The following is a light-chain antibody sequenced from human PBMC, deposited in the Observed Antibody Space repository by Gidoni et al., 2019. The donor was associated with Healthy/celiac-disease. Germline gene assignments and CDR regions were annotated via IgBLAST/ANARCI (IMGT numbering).Light chain of an antibody. Sequence: SSELTQEPAVAVALGQTVRITCQGDSLRSYYASWYQQKPGQAPVLVIYGKNNRPSGIPDRFSGSSSGNTASLTITGAQAEDEADYYCNSRDSSGNHQEVFGGGTKLTVL. J-gene: IGLJ2*01. CDR2: GKN. CDR1: SLRSYY. V-gene: IGLV3-19*01. CDR3: NSRDSSGNHQEV.